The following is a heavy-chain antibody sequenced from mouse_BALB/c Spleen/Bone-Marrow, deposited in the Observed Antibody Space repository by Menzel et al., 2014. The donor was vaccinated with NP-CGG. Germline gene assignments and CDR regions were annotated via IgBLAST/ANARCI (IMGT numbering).Heavy chain of an antibody. V-gene: IGHV1S81*02. Sequence: QVQLQQSGAELVKPRASVKLSCKASGYTFTSYWMHWVKQRPGQGLEWIGEINPSNGRTNYNEKFKSKATLTVDKSSSTAYMQLSSLTSEDSAVYYCARWGFDYWGQGTTLTVSS. CDR2: INPSNGRT. CDR3: ARWGFDY. J-gene: IGHJ2*01. CDR1: GYTFTSYW.